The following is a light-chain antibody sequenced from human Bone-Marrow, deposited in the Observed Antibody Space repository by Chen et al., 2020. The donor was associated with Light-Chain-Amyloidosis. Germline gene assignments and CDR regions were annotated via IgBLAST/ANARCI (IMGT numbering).Light chain of an antibody. CDR3: QQYETYPLIT. V-gene: IGKV1-16*01. CDR1: QDIHKH. CDR2: AAL. Sequence: DVQMTQSPSSLSASVGDTVTITCRASQDIHKHLAWFQQKPGRAPKSLIYAALNLKRGVPSRLSGSGSGTHFTLTISGLQPEDFATDYCQQYETYPLITFGQGTRLEIK. J-gene: IGKJ5*01.